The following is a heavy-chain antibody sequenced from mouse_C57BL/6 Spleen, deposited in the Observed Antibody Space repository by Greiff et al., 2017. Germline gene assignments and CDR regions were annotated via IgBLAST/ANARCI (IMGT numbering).Heavy chain of an antibody. D-gene: IGHD2-1*01. V-gene: IGHV1-59*01. CDR3: ARSGGKLDY. CDR1: GYTFTSYW. CDR2: IDPSDSYT. J-gene: IGHJ4*01. Sequence: VQLQQPGAELVRPGTSVKLSCKASGYTFTSYWMHWVKQRPGQGLEWIGVIDPSDSYTNYNQKFKGKATLTVDTSSSTAYMQLSSLTSEDSAVYYCARSGGKLDYWGQGTSVTVSS.